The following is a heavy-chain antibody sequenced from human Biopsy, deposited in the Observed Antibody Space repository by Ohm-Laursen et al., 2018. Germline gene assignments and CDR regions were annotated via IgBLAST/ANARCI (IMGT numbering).Heavy chain of an antibody. Sequence: GASVKVSCKASGYTFTDYYVHWVRQAPGHGLEWMGWIDTINGGARYAQKFQGRVTMTRDTSMSTAYMEMSRLRSDDTAVYYCALQSVAQMKNFDYWGQGTLVTVSS. J-gene: IGHJ4*02. CDR1: GYTFTDYY. CDR3: ALQSVAQMKNFDY. D-gene: IGHD6-19*01. CDR2: IDTINGGA. V-gene: IGHV1-2*02.